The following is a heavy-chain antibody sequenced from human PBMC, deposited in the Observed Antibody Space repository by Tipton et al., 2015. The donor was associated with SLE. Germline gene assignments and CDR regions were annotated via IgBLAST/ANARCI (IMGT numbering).Heavy chain of an antibody. Sequence: TLSLTCTVSGGPTSSYYWGWIRQPPGKGLEWIASIYYSGTINYNPSLKSRVTMSIDMSKNQFSLKLSSVTAADTAVYYCARGGLGVSYYYYMDVWGKGTTVTVSS. CDR2: IYYSGTI. CDR3: ARGGLGVSYYYYMDV. D-gene: IGHD1-26*01. CDR1: GGPTSSYY. V-gene: IGHV4-59*01. J-gene: IGHJ6*03.